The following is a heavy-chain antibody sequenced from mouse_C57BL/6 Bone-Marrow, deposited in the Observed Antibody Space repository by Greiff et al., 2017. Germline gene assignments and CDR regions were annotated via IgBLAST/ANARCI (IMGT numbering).Heavy chain of an antibody. V-gene: IGHV5-4*03. CDR2: ISDGGSYT. CDR3: ARVWLRRVFAY. CDR1: GFTFSSYA. Sequence: EVKLMESGGGLVKPGGSLKLSCAASGFTFSSYAMSWVRQTPEKRLEWVATISDGGSYTYYPDNVKGRFTISRDNAKNNLYLQMSHLKSEDTAVYYCARVWLRRVFAYWGQGTLVTVSA. J-gene: IGHJ3*01. D-gene: IGHD2-2*01.